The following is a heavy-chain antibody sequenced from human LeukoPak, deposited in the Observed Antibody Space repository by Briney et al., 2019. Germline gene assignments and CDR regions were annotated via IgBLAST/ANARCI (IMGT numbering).Heavy chain of an antibody. CDR1: GFTFDDYT. V-gene: IGHV3-43*01. CDR3: AKDWGATTAYYYYGMDV. J-gene: IGHJ6*02. D-gene: IGHD1-26*01. Sequence: GGSLRLPCAASGFTFDDYTMHWVRQAPGKGLEWVSLISWDGGSTYHADSVKGRFTISRDNSKNSLYLQMNSLRTEDTALYYCAKDWGATTAYYYYGMDVWGQGTTVTVSS. CDR2: ISWDGGST.